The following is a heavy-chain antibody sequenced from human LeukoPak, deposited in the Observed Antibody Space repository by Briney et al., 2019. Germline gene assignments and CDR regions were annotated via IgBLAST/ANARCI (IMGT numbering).Heavy chain of an antibody. CDR3: ARDYYYGSGRLGYMDV. CDR2: IKQDGSGK. V-gene: IGHV3-7*01. CDR1: GFTFSSYW. D-gene: IGHD3-10*01. Sequence: GGSLRPSCAASGFTFSSYWMSWVRQAPGKGLEWVANIKQDGSGKYYVDSVKGRFTISRDNAKNSLYLQMNSLRAEDTAVYYCARDYYYGSGRLGYMDVWGKGTTVTVSS. J-gene: IGHJ6*03.